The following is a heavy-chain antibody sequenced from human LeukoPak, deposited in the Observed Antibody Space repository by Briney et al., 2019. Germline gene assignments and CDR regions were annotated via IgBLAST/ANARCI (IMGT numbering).Heavy chain of an antibody. CDR3: ARGGIVGATTLMRAFDI. CDR1: GGSISNYF. J-gene: IGHJ3*02. V-gene: IGHV4-59*01. CDR2: IYYGGST. Sequence: PSETLSLTCSVSGGSISNYFWTWIRQPPGKGLEWIGYIYYGGSTNYNPSLKSRVTISVDTSKNQFSLKLSSVTAADTAVYYCARGGIVGATTLMRAFDIWGQGTMVTVSS. D-gene: IGHD1-26*01.